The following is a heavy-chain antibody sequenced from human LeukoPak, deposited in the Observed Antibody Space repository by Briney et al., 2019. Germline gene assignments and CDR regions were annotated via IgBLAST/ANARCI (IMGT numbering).Heavy chain of an antibody. Sequence: PSETLSLTCTVSGGPINSGNYYWSWIRQPAGKGPEWIGRIDTSGTTSYNPSLKSRVTISVDTSKNQFSLKLRSVTAADTAVYYCARDGSGLWFDPWGQGTLVTVSS. CDR3: ARDGSGLWFDP. J-gene: IGHJ5*02. V-gene: IGHV4-61*02. CDR1: GGPINSGNYY. CDR2: IDTSGTT.